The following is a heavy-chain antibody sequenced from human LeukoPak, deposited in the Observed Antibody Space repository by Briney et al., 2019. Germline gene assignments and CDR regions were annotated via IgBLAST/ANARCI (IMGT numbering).Heavy chain of an antibody. D-gene: IGHD3-22*01. J-gene: IGHJ3*02. V-gene: IGHV4-59*01. CDR1: GGFISSYY. Sequence: SETLSLTCTVSGGFISSYYWSWIRQPPGKGLEWIGYIYYSGSTNYNPSLKSRVTISVDTSKNQFSLKLSSVTAADTAVYYCARDLYYYDSSGYPHAFDIWGQGTMVTVSS. CDR2: IYYSGST. CDR3: ARDLYYYDSSGYPHAFDI.